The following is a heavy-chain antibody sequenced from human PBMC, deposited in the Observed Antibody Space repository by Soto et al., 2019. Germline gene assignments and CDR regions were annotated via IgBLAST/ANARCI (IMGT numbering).Heavy chain of an antibody. CDR1: GGTFTSYT. J-gene: IGHJ4*02. Sequence: QVHLVQSGAEVKKPGSSVKVSCKASGGTFTSYTISWVRQAPGQGLEWMGRIIPILGITNYAQKFQGRVTITTDKSTTTAYMELSSLTSEDTAVYFCARDGVDSSGYYSLDYWGQGTLVTVSS. D-gene: IGHD3-22*01. CDR3: ARDGVDSSGYYSLDY. V-gene: IGHV1-69*08. CDR2: IIPILGIT.